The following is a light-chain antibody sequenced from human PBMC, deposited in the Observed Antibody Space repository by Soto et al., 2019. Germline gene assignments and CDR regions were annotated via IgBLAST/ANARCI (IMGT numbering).Light chain of an antibody. V-gene: IGLV2-14*01. CDR2: DVS. J-gene: IGLJ1*01. Sequence: QSALTQPASVSGSPGQSITISCTGTSSDVGGYNYVSWYQQHPGTAPQLMIYDVSNRPSGVSNRFSGSKSGNTASLTISGHQAEDEADYYCRSYTSSSTRVFGTGTKLT. CDR1: SSDVGGYNY. CDR3: RSYTSSSTRV.